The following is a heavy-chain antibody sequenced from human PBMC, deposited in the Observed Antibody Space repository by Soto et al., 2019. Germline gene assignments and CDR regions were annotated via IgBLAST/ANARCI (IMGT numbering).Heavy chain of an antibody. CDR3: ATFGVTTGIGMDV. Sequence: PGESLKISCQGFGYKFSTYWIAWVRQTPGKGLEWMGNIYPGDSEIRYSPSFEGQVTLPADQSINTAYLQWSSLKASDTAMYYCATFGVTTGIGMDVWGQGTTVTVSS. CDR1: GYKFSTYW. D-gene: IGHD3-3*01. J-gene: IGHJ6*02. CDR2: IYPGDSEI. V-gene: IGHV5-51*01.